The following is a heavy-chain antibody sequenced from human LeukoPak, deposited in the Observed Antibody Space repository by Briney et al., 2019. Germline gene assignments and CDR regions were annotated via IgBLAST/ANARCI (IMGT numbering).Heavy chain of an antibody. V-gene: IGHV4-34*01. CDR1: GGSFSGYY. CDR3: ARRTGCSGGSCYSYYFDY. D-gene: IGHD2-15*01. J-gene: IGHJ4*02. CDR2: INHSGST. Sequence: SETLSLTCAVYGGSFSGYYWSWIRQPPGKGLEWIGEINHSGSTNYNPSLKSRVTISVDTSKNQFSLKLSSVTAADTAVYYCARRTGCSGGSCYSYYFDYWGQGTLVTVSS.